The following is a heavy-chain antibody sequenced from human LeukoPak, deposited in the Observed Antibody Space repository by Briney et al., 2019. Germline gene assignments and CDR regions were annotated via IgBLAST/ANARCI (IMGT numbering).Heavy chain of an antibody. V-gene: IGHV3-21*04. CDR2: ISGSHTYI. D-gene: IGHD6-13*01. CDR3: AKGRDSSSWEGVFDY. CDR1: EFTFSMYG. J-gene: IGHJ4*02. Sequence: GGSLRLSCAASEFTFSMYGMNWVRQAPGKGLEWVSSISGSHTYIAYADSVKGRFTISRDNAKNSLYLQMNSLRAEDTAVYYCAKGRDSSSWEGVFDYWGQGTLVTVSS.